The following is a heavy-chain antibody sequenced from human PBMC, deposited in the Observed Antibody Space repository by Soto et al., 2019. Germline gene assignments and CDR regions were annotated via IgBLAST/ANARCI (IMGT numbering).Heavy chain of an antibody. J-gene: IGHJ4*02. CDR3: ARRSYGSGSYSIDY. CDR1: GGSVSSGSYY. D-gene: IGHD3-10*01. V-gene: IGHV4-61*01. Sequence: QVQLQESGPGLVKPSETLSLTCTVSGGSVSSGSYYWSWIRQPPGKGLEWIGYIYYSGSTNYNPPLKSRVTISVDTSKNQFSLKLSSVTAADTAVYYCARRSYGSGSYSIDYWGQGTLVTVSS. CDR2: IYYSGST.